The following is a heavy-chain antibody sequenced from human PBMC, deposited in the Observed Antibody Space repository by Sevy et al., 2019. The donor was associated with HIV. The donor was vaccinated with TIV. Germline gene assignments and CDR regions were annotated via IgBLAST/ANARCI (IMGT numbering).Heavy chain of an antibody. CDR2: ISYDGSNK. D-gene: IGHD6-13*01. CDR3: AKVLPRSSSWYYYYGMDV. CDR1: GFTFSSYG. Sequence: GGSLRLSCAASGFTFSSYGMHWVRQAPGKGLEWVAVISYDGSNKYYADSVKGRFTISRDNSKNTLYLQMNSLRAEDTAEYYCAKVLPRSSSWYYYYGMDVWGQGTTVTVSS. V-gene: IGHV3-30*18. J-gene: IGHJ6*02.